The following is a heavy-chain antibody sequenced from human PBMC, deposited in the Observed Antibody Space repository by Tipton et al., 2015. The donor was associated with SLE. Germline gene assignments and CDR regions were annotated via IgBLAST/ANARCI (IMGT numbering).Heavy chain of an antibody. CDR3: ARMQLPALRGGHFDY. V-gene: IGHV4-39*06. CDR1: GGSISSSSYY. CDR2: IYYSGST. J-gene: IGHJ4*02. Sequence: TLSLTCTVSGGSISSSSYYWGWIRQPPGKGLEWIGSIYYSGSTDYNPSLKSRGTRSVDTSKNQFALELSSVTAADTAVYYCARMQLPALRGGHFDYWGQGTLVTVSS. D-gene: IGHD2-2*01.